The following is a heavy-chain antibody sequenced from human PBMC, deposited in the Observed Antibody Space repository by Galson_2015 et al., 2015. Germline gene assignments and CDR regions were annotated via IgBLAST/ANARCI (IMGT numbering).Heavy chain of an antibody. J-gene: IGHJ4*02. CDR1: GFTFSRYW. V-gene: IGHV3-7*01. Sequence: LRLSCAASGFTFSRYWMHWVRPAPGKGLEWVANIKQDGSLTYYIDSVKGRFTIFRDNAKNSLYLQMNSLRADDTAVYYCVRAVGGPEGYWGQGTLVTVSS. CDR3: VRAVGGPEGY. CDR2: IKQDGSLT. D-gene: IGHD3-16*01.